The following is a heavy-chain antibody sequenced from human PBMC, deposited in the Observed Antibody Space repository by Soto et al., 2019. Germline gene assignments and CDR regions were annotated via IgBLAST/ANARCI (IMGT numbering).Heavy chain of an antibody. CDR1: GGSLSSSDYN. CDR3: ASFSDRLTPATVIY. Sequence: SETLSLTCTVSGGSLSSSDYNWGWIRQPPGKGLEWIASMFHSGSTYYNPSLKSRLTISVDTSQNQFSLKLTSVTAADTAVYYCASFSDRLTPATVIYRGQGALVTVSS. CDR2: MFHSGST. V-gene: IGHV4-39*07. J-gene: IGHJ4*02. D-gene: IGHD1-26*01.